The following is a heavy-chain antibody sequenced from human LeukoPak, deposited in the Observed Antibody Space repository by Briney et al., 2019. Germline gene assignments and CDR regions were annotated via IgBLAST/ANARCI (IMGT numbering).Heavy chain of an antibody. CDR3: ARLQGSSLDY. J-gene: IGHJ4*02. Sequence: GGSLRLSCAASGFTFSSYSMNWVRQAPGKGLEWVSSISSSSSYIYYADSVKGRFTISRDNAKNSLYLHMNSLRAEDTAVYYCARLQGSSLDYWGQGTLVTVSS. CDR1: GFTFSSYS. CDR2: ISSSSSYI. D-gene: IGHD6-6*01. V-gene: IGHV3-21*01.